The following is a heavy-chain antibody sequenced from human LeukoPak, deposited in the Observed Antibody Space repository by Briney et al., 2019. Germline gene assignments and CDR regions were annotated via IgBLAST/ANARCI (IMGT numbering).Heavy chain of an antibody. CDR3: AYGSLYPGNDAFDI. J-gene: IGHJ3*02. D-gene: IGHD1-14*01. V-gene: IGHV1-69*05. Sequence: GASVKVSCKASGYTFTSYGISWVRQAPGQGLEWMGRIIPIFGTANYAQKFQGRVTITTDESTSTAYMELSSLRSEDTAVYYCAYGSLYPGNDAFDIWGQGTMVTVSS. CDR1: GYTFTSYG. CDR2: IIPIFGTA.